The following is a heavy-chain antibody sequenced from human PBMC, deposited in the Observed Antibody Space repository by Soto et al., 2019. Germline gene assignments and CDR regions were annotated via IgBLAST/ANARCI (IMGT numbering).Heavy chain of an antibody. CDR1: GGSISSGGYY. J-gene: IGHJ6*02. Sequence: QVQLQESGPGLVKPSQTLSLTCTVSGGSISSGGYYWSWIRQHPGKGLEWMGYIYYSGSTYYNPSLKSRVTISVDTSKNQFSLKLSSVTAAGTAVYYCARDGEDSSSSWYYYGMDVWGQGTTVTVSS. D-gene: IGHD6-13*01. CDR3: ARDGEDSSSSWYYYGMDV. V-gene: IGHV4-31*03. CDR2: IYYSGST.